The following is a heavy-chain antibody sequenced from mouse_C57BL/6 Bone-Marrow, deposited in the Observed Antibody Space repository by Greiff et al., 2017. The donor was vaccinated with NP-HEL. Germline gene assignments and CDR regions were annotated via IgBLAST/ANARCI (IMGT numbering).Heavy chain of an antibody. CDR3: ARSGSLITTVVARGYFDV. Sequence: QVQLQQSGAELARPGASVKLSCKASGYTFTSYGISWVKQRTGQGLEWIGEIYPRSGNTYYNEKFKGKATLTADKSSSTAYMELRSLTSEDSAVYFCARSGSLITTVVARGYFDVWGTGTTVTVSS. J-gene: IGHJ1*03. CDR1: GYTFTSYG. D-gene: IGHD1-1*01. CDR2: IYPRSGNT. V-gene: IGHV1-81*01.